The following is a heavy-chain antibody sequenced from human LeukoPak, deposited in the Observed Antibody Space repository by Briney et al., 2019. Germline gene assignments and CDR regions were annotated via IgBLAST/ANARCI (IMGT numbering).Heavy chain of an antibody. CDR1: GGTFSSYA. CDR2: IIPIFGIA. J-gene: IGHJ4*02. Sequence: ASVKVSRKASGGTFSSYAISWVRQAPGQGLEWMGRIIPIFGIANYAQKFQGRVTITADKSTSTAYMELSSLRSEDTAVYYCARERIQLWSHFDYWGQGTLVTVSS. V-gene: IGHV1-69*04. D-gene: IGHD5-18*01. CDR3: ARERIQLWSHFDY.